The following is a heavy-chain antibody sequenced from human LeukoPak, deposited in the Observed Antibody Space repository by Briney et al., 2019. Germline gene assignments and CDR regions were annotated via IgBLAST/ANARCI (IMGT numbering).Heavy chain of an antibody. J-gene: IGHJ4*02. CDR1: GFTFDDYA. CDR2: ISWNSGSI. Sequence: PGGFLRLSCAASGFTFDDYAMHWVRHAPGKGLEWVSGISWNSGSIGYADSVKGRFTISRDNSKDTLYLQMSSVRVDDTAVYYCARDRGRYYDSRGFYWGYYFDSWGQGILVTVST. CDR3: ARDRGRYYDSRGFYWGYYFDS. D-gene: IGHD3-22*01. V-gene: IGHV3-9*01.